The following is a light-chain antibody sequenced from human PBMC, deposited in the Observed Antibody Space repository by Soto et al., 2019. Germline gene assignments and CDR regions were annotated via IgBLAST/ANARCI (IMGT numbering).Light chain of an antibody. CDR2: HAS. CDR1: QSVSSD. V-gene: IGKV3-15*01. Sequence: EIVMTQSPAALSVSPGERVTLSCRASQSVSSDLAWYQQKPGQSPRLVIFHASDRATGVPDRISGSGSGTEFTLTISSLQSDDVAVYYCQQYSHWPRTFGQGTKVEV. J-gene: IGKJ1*01. CDR3: QQYSHWPRT.